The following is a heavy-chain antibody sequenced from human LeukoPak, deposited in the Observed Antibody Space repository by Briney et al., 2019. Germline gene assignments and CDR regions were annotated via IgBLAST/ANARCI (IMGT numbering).Heavy chain of an antibody. J-gene: IGHJ4*02. CDR2: ISSSSSTI. CDR1: GFTFSSYS. V-gene: IGHV3-48*01. D-gene: IGHD1-26*01. CDR3: AREERSKGDYFDY. Sequence: GGSLRLSCAASGFTFSSYSMNWVRQAPGKGLEWVSYISSSSSTIYYADSVKGRFTISRDNAKNSLYLQMNSLRAEDTAVYYCAREERSKGDYFDYWGQGTLVTVSS.